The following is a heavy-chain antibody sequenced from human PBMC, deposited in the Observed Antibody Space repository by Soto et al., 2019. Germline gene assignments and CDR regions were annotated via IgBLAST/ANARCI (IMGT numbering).Heavy chain of an antibody. J-gene: IGHJ6*02. Sequence: QVQLVESGGGVVQPGGSLRLSCAASGFTFSSYGMHWVRQAPGKGLEWVAVIWYDGSNKYYADSVKGRFTISRDNSKNTLYLQMNSLRAEDTAVYYCARGIGGENDYYYGMDVWGQGTTVTVSS. CDR2: IWYDGSNK. D-gene: IGHD3-3*01. CDR3: ARGIGGENDYYYGMDV. V-gene: IGHV3-33*01. CDR1: GFTFSSYG.